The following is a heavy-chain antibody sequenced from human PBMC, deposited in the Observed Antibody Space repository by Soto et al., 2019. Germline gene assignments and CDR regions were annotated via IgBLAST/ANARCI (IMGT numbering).Heavy chain of an antibody. Sequence: QVQLQQWGAGLLQPSETLSLTCAVSGGSFNANYWTWIRQPPGKGLEWIGEINHSGNTNYNPSLKSRVNISVDTSKNQFSLTLTAVTAADTAVYYCASARWDYWGQGTLVTVSS. V-gene: IGHV4-34*01. CDR1: GGSFNANY. J-gene: IGHJ4*02. CDR3: ASARWDY. CDR2: INHSGNT.